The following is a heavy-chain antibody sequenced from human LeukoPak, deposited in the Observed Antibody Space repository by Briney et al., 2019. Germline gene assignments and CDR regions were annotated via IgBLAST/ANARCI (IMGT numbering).Heavy chain of an antibody. CDR1: GGSISSSSYY. J-gene: IGHJ5*02. V-gene: IGHV4-39*07. CDR3: AGAAYDILTGYQDNWFDP. CDR2: IYYSGST. Sequence: SETLSLTCTVSGGSISSSSYYWGWIRQPPGKGLEWIGSIYYSGSTYYNPSLKSRVTMSVDTSKNQFSLKLSSVTAADTAVYCCAGAAYDILTGYQDNWFDPWGQGTLVTVSS. D-gene: IGHD3-9*01.